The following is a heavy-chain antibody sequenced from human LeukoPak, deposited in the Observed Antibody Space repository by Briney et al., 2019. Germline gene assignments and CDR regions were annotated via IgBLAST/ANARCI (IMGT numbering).Heavy chain of an antibody. CDR3: ARHRPADEEYYYESSGYLGDY. Sequence: PGESLKISCKGFGYHFTTYWIGWVRQMPGKGLEWMGIIYPGDSETRYSPSFQGQVTISADKSIPTAYLQWSSLKVSDTAMYYCARHRPADEEYYYESSGYLGDYWGQGTLVTVSP. J-gene: IGHJ4*02. CDR1: GYHFTTYW. CDR2: IYPGDSET. D-gene: IGHD3-22*01. V-gene: IGHV5-51*01.